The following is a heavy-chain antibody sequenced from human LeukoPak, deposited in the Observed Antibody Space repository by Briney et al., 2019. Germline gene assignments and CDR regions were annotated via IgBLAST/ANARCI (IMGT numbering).Heavy chain of an antibody. CDR1: GGSISGYY. CDR2: IYYTGTT. J-gene: IGHJ4*02. V-gene: IGHV4-59*01. CDR3: ARFSKYSDTSAHYLDY. Sequence: PSETLSLTCTVSGGSISGYYWSWVRQSPEKGLESIGFIYYTGTTYYNPPLKSRLTISIDTSQNQFSLRLTSVTAADTAVYYCARFSKYSDTSAHYLDYWGQGTLVSVSS. D-gene: IGHD3-22*01.